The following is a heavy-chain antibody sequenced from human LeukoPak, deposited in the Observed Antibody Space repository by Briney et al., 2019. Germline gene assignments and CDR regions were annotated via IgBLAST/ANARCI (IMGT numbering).Heavy chain of an antibody. J-gene: IGHJ4*02. CDR3: TKRPSDYGDYVSYFDY. Sequence: GGSLRLSCADSGFSFISYGMHWVRQAPGKGLEWVGVISDDGRSKDYADSVKGRFTISRDNSKDTLYLQMNSLRDEDTAVYYCTKRPSDYGDYVSYFDYWGQGTLVTVSS. CDR2: ISDDGRSK. CDR1: GFSFISYG. D-gene: IGHD4-17*01. V-gene: IGHV3-30*18.